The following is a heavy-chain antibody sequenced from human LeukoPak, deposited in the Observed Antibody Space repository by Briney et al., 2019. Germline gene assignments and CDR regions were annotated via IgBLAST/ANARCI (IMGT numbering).Heavy chain of an antibody. CDR2: INTNTGNP. D-gene: IGHD3-22*01. J-gene: IGHJ4*02. CDR1: GYTFTSYG. CDR3: AREVLYDSSGYSMIDY. V-gene: IGHV7-4-1*02. Sequence: ASVKVSCKASGYTFTSYGMNWVRQAPGQGLEWMGWINTNTGNPTYAQGFTGRFVFSLDTSVSTAYLQISSLKAEGTAVYYCAREVLYDSSGYSMIDYWGQGTLVTVSS.